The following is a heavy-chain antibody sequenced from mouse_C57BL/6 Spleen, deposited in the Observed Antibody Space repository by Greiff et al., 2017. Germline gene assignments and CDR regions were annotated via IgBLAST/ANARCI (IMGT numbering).Heavy chain of an antibody. Sequence: EVQGVESGGGLVKPGGSLKLSCAASGFTFSSYAMSWVRQTPEQRLEWVATISDGGSYTYYPDNVKGRFTISRDNAKNNLYLQMSHLKSEDTAMYYCARRGDGYSDYWGQGTTLTVSS. CDR2: ISDGGSYT. V-gene: IGHV5-4*01. CDR3: ARRGDGYSDY. CDR1: GFTFSSYA. J-gene: IGHJ2*01. D-gene: IGHD2-3*01.